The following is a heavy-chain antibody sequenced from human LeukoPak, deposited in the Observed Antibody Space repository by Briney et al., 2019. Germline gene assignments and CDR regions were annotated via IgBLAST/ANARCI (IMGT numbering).Heavy chain of an antibody. J-gene: IGHJ3*02. CDR3: ARDRIAAAGTDDAFDI. Sequence: SETLSLTCTVSGGSISSSSYYWGWIRQPPGKGLEWIVSIYYSGSTYYNPSLKSRVTISVDTSKNQFSLKLSSVTAADTAVYYCARDRIAAAGTDDAFDIWGQGTMVTVSS. CDR1: GGSISSSSYY. D-gene: IGHD6-13*01. CDR2: IYYSGST. V-gene: IGHV4-39*07.